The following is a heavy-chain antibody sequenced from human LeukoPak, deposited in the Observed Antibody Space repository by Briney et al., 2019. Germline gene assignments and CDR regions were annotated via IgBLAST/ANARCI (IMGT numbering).Heavy chain of an antibody. V-gene: IGHV3-15*04. CDR2: IASKTDGGAT. D-gene: IGHD3-10*01. Sequence: GGSLRLSCAASGFTFSSYGMHWVRQAPGEGLDWVGRIASKTDGGATDYAAPVKGRFTISRDDSKNTLNLQMNSLKTEDTAVYYCTTGIRGDWGQGTLVTVSS. J-gene: IGHJ4*02. CDR1: GFTFSSYG. CDR3: TTGIRGD.